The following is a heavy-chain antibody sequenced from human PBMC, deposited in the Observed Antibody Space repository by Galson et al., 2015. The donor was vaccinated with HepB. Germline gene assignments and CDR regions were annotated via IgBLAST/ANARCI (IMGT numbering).Heavy chain of an antibody. Sequence: SLTCAVYGGSFSGYYWSWIRQPPGKGLEWIGEINHSGSTNYNPSLKSRVTISVDTSKNQFSLKLSSVTAADTAVYYCARGPIGGGNSHWYFDLWGRGTLVTVSS. CDR1: GGSFSGYY. D-gene: IGHD4-23*01. CDR2: INHSGST. J-gene: IGHJ2*01. CDR3: ARGPIGGGNSHWYFDL. V-gene: IGHV4-34*01.